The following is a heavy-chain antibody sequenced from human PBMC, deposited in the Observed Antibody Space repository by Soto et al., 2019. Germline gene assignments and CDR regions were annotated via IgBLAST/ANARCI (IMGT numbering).Heavy chain of an antibody. D-gene: IGHD6-13*01. CDR1: GYPFSSYA. V-gene: IGHV3-23*01. Sequence: HHGGSTRLSCAASGYPFSSYAMSWVRQAPGKGLEWVSAISGSGGSTYYADSVKGRFTISRDNSKNTLYLQMNSLRAEDTAVYYCAAQGGIYFDYWGQGTLVTVSS. CDR3: AAQGGIYFDY. J-gene: IGHJ4*02. CDR2: ISGSGGST.